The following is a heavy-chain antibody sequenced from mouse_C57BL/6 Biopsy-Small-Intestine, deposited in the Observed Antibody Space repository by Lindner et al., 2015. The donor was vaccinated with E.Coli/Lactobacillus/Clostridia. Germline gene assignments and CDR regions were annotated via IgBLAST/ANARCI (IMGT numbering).Heavy chain of an antibody. Sequence: VQLQESGPELVKPGASVKLSCKASGYTFTNYDINWVIQRPGQGLEWIGWIYPGDDSTNYSEKFKDKATLTVDTSSSTAYMELHSLTSEDSAVYFCARWGLNWHFFDYWGQGTTLTVSS. CDR1: GYTFTNYD. CDR2: IYPGDDST. CDR3: ARWGLNWHFFDY. J-gene: IGHJ2*01. V-gene: IGHV1-85*01. D-gene: IGHD4-1*02.